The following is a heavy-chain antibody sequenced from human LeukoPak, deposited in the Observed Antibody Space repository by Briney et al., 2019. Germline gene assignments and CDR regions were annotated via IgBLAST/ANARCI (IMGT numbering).Heavy chain of an antibody. J-gene: IGHJ5*02. CDR2: ISSSSSYI. CDR1: GFTLSSYS. D-gene: IGHD3-10*02. CDR3: ASFCTGSFPQFDP. Sequence: GGSLRLSCAASGFTLSSYSMNWVRQAPGKGLEWVSSISSSSSYIYYADSVKGRFTISKDNAKNSLYLRMNTLRPEDSTVDYCASFCTGSFPQFDPWGQGTLVTVSS. V-gene: IGHV3-21*01.